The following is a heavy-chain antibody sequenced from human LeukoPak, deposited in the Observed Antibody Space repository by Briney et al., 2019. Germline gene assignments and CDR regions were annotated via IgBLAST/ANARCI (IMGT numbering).Heavy chain of an antibody. Sequence: ASVKVSCKASGYTFTGYYMHWVRQAPGQGLEWMGWINPNSGGTNYAQKFQGRVTMTRDTSIRTAYMELSRLRSDDTAVYYCARVMVRGVRAPSSYYFDYWGQGTLVTVSS. J-gene: IGHJ4*02. V-gene: IGHV1-2*02. D-gene: IGHD3-10*01. CDR2: INPNSGGT. CDR1: GYTFTGYY. CDR3: ARVMVRGVRAPSSYYFDY.